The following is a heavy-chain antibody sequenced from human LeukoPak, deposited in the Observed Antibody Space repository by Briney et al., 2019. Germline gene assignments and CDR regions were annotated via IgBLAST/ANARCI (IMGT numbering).Heavy chain of an antibody. CDR3: ARGSDSYGYPYYYYYYMDV. Sequence: PSETLSLTCTVSGASISSLSWSWIRQPPGGGLESIGSISNTGATNYNPSLKSRVTISVDTSNNEVSLKVTSVNAADTAVYYCARGSDSYGYPYYYYYYMDVWGKGTTVTVSS. CDR2: ISNTGAT. CDR1: GASISSLS. D-gene: IGHD5-18*01. J-gene: IGHJ6*03. V-gene: IGHV4-59*11.